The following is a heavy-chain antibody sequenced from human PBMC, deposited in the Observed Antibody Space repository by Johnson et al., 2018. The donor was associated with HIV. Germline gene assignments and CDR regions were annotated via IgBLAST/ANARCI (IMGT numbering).Heavy chain of an antibody. D-gene: IGHD6-6*01. CDR3: VKDSGISRAGPGAFDI. Sequence: VHLVESGGGLVQPGGSLRLSCAASRFTFSSYWMSWVRQAPGKGLEWVANIKQDGSEKYYVDPVKGRFTISRDNSKNSLNLQMNSLRAEDTALYYCVKDSGISRAGPGAFDIWGQGTMVTVSS. V-gene: IGHV3-7*05. CDR1: RFTFSSYW. CDR2: IKQDGSEK. J-gene: IGHJ3*02.